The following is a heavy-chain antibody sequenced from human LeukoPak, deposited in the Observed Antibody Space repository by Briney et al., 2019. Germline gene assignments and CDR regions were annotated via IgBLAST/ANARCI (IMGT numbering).Heavy chain of an antibody. J-gene: IGHJ4*02. Sequence: AGGSLRLSCTASGFTFGDYAMSWVRQAPGKGLEWVGFIRSKAYGGTTEYAASVKGRFTISRDDSKSIAYLQMNSLKTEDTAVYSCARAESTVVSLYWGQGILVTVSS. CDR3: ARAESTVVSLY. CDR1: GFTFGDYA. D-gene: IGHD3-10*01. CDR2: IRSKAYGGTT. V-gene: IGHV3-49*04.